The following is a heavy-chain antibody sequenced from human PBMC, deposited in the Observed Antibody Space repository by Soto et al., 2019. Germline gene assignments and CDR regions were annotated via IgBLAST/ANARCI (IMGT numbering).Heavy chain of an antibody. J-gene: IGHJ4*02. Sequence: GSLRLSCAASGFTFSSYAMSWVRQAPGKGLEWVSAISGSGGSTYYADSVKGRFTISRDNSKNTLYLQMNSLRAEDTAVYYCAKKRIAVAGTGYYFDYWGQGTLVTVSS. CDR2: ISGSGGST. CDR3: AKKRIAVAGTGYYFDY. D-gene: IGHD6-19*01. V-gene: IGHV3-23*01. CDR1: GFTFSSYA.